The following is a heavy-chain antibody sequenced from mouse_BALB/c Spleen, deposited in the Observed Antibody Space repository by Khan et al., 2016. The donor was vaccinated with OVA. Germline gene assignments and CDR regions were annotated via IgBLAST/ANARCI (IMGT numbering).Heavy chain of an antibody. Sequence: VQLVESGPGLVAPSQSLSITCTISGFSLTNYGVHWVCQPPGKGLEWLVLMWSDGSATYNSALKSRLTISMDNSKSQVFLKMHSLQTDDTAMYFCARQPYYHYNVMDYWGQGTSVTVSS. J-gene: IGHJ4*01. D-gene: IGHD2-10*01. CDR2: MWSDGSA. CDR3: ARQPYYHYNVMDY. V-gene: IGHV2-6-1*01. CDR1: GFSLTNYG.